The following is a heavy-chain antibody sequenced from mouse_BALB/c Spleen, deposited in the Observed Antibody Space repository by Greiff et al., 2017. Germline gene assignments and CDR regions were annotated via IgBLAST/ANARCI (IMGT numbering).Heavy chain of an antibody. V-gene: IGHV6-6*02. J-gene: IGHJ3*01. Sequence: EVKVEESGGGLVQPGGSMKLSCVASGFTFSNYWMNWVRQSPEKGLEWVAEIRLKSNNYATHYAESVKGRFTISRDDSKSSVYLQMNNLRAEDTGIYYCTRDYYGSRGFAYWGQGTLVTVSA. CDR3: TRDYYGSRGFAY. D-gene: IGHD1-1*01. CDR1: GFTFSNYW. CDR2: IRLKSNNYAT.